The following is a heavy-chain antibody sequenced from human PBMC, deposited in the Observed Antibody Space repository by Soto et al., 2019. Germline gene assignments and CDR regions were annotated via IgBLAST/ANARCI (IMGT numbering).Heavy chain of an antibody. CDR1: GYTFSSYA. V-gene: IGHV1-3*05. D-gene: IGHD3-16*01. CDR2: INPGNANT. J-gene: IGHJ4*02. CDR3: ARGDGAY. Sequence: QVQLVQSGAEEKKPGASVKVSCTTSGYTFSSYAIHWVRQAPGQGLEWMGGINPGNANTKNSQKFQGRVTITSDTSASTAYMELNSLRSVDTAVYSCARGDGAYWGQGTLVTVSS.